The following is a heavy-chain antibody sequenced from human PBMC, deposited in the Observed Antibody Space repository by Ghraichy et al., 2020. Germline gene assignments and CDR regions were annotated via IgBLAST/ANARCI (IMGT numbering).Heavy chain of an antibody. J-gene: IGHJ4*02. CDR3: ARTQVGAPLDY. CDR2: IYYSGST. Sequence: SETLSLTCSVSGGSISSHTYYWGWIRQPPGKGLEWIGSIYYSGSTYYNPSLKSRVTISVDTSKNQFSLKLSSVTVADTAVYYCARTQVGAPLDYWGQGTLVTVSS. D-gene: IGHD1-26*01. V-gene: IGHV4-39*01. CDR1: GGSISSHTYY.